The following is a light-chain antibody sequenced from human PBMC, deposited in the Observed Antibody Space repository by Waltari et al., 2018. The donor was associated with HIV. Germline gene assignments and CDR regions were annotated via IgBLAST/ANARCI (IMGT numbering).Light chain of an antibody. CDR1: QTVSNNY. Sequence: EIVLTQSPATLSLSPGERATLSCGASQTVSNNYLAWYQQKPGLAPRLLIYDASSRAAGVPDRFSGSGSGTNFTLTISRLEPEDFATYYCQQYRYSPWTFGQGTKVDI. CDR3: QQYRYSPWT. J-gene: IGKJ1*01. CDR2: DAS. V-gene: IGKV3D-20*01.